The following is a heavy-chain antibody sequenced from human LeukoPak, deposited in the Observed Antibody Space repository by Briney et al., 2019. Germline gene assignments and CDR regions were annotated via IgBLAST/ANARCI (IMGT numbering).Heavy chain of an antibody. D-gene: IGHD3-22*01. J-gene: IGHJ3*02. CDR2: ISKSGTTT. V-gene: IGHV3-48*03. CDR1: GFSFSSYE. CDR3: ARGRYYYDSSGYPRHDAFDI. Sequence: PGGSLRLSCAASGFSFSSYEMNWVRQAPGKGLEWVSYISKSGTTTYYADSVKGRFTISRDNAKNSLYLQMNGLRSDDTAVYYCARGRYYYDSSGYPRHDAFDIWGQGTMVTVSS.